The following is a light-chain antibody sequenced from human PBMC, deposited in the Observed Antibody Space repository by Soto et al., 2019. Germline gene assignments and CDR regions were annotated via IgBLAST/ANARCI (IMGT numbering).Light chain of an antibody. V-gene: IGKV2-28*01. J-gene: IGKJ3*01. CDR1: QTLLHTNGYNY. CDR2: LGS. CDR3: MQGLSGFT. Sequence: DIVMTQSPLSLPVTPGEPASTSCRSSQTLLHTNGYNYLERYVQKPGQSPQLLYYLGSDRAAGVPERFSGRGSGTDFTLKISRVEAEDVGVYYCMQGLSGFTFGPGTKVEIK.